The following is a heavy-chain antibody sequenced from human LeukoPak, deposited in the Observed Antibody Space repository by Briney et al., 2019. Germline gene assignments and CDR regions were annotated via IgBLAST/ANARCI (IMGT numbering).Heavy chain of an antibody. CDR3: ARGARILTGYFGFDY. D-gene: IGHD3-9*01. CDR2: IYYSGST. CDR1: GGSISSYY. Sequence: PSETLSLTCTVSGGSISSYYWSWIRQPPGKGLEWIGYIYYSGSTNYNPPLKSRVTISVDTSKNQFSLKLSSVTAADTAVYYCARGARILTGYFGFDYRGQGTLVTVSS. J-gene: IGHJ4*02. V-gene: IGHV4-59*08.